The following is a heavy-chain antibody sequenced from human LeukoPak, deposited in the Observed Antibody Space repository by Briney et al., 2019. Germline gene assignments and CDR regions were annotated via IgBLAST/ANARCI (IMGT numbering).Heavy chain of an antibody. CDR2: IYPGDSDT. Sequence: GESLKISCKGSEYNFTSYWIAWVCQMPGKGLEWMGIIYPGDSDTRYSPSFQGQVTISADKSISTAYLQWSSLKASDTAMYYCARRRDLYSGSYYPFDYWGQGTLVTVSS. J-gene: IGHJ4*02. V-gene: IGHV5-51*01. D-gene: IGHD1-26*01. CDR1: EYNFTSYW. CDR3: ARRRDLYSGSYYPFDY.